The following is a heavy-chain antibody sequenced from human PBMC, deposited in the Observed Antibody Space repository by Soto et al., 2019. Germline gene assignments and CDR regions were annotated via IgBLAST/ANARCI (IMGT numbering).Heavy chain of an antibody. Sequence: QLHLVQSGAEVKKAGSSMKVSCKASGGTVSSYAITWVRQAPGQGLEWMGVFIPIFVSAHYAPKFQGRITITADESTSTAYMELSGLTSEDTAIYYCARDVSSDTTGFRGYDLWGQGTQVTVSS. CDR2: FIPIFVSA. D-gene: IGHD3-10*01. V-gene: IGHV1-69*01. CDR3: ARDVSSDTTGFRGYDL. J-gene: IGHJ4*02. CDR1: GGTVSSYA.